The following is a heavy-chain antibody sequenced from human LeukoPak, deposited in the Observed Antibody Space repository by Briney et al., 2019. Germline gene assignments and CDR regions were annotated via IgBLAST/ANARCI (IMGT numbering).Heavy chain of an antibody. V-gene: IGHV3-48*02. CDR3: ARDHDWAFDL. J-gene: IGHJ4*02. Sequence: GGSLRLSCEGSGFPFGSYVMSWVRQAPGKGLEWIAYINHNAEMIFYPDFVKGRFTISRDNPKKSLYLQMNALRYEDTAIYYCARDHDWAFDLWGQGTLVTVSS. CDR2: INHNAEMI. D-gene: IGHD3-9*01. CDR1: GFPFGSYV.